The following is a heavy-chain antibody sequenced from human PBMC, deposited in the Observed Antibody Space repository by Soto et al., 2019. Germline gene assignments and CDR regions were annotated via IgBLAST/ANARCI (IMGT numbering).Heavy chain of an antibody. CDR2: IKSKTDGGKT. CDR1: GFTFSNAW. Sequence: EVQLVESGGGLVKPGGSLRLSCAASGFTFSNAWMNWVRQAPGKGLDWVGRIKSKTDGGKTNYAAPVKGRFTISRDDSTNTVYLQMNSLKTEDTAVYYCTTGVVVTDIRYGMDVWGQGTTVTVSS. CDR3: TTGVVVTDIRYGMDV. V-gene: IGHV3-15*07. J-gene: IGHJ6*02. D-gene: IGHD2-21*02.